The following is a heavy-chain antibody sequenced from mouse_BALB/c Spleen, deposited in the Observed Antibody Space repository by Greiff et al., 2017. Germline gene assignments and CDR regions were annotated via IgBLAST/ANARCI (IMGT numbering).Heavy chain of an antibody. J-gene: IGHJ4*01. CDR1: GFTFSSFG. CDR2: ISSGSSTI. V-gene: IGHV5-17*02. Sequence: EVHRVESGGGLVQPGGSRKLSCAASGFTFSSFGMHWVRQAPEKGLEWVAYISSGSSTIYYADTVKGRFTISRDNPKNTLFLQMTSLRSEDTAMYYCARSAHYSTMDYWGQGTSVTVSS. CDR3: ARSAHYSTMDY.